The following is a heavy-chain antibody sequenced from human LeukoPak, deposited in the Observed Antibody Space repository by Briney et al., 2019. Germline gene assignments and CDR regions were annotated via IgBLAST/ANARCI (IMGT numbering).Heavy chain of an antibody. J-gene: IGHJ4*02. D-gene: IGHD3-22*01. Sequence: PGGSLRLSCAASGFIVSNNDMSWVRQAPGKGLEWVSLIYSGGRTYYADSVKGRFTISRDNSKNTLYLQMNSLRGEDTAVYYCARGCFYDRSPYCPFDYWGQGTLATVSS. CDR3: ARGCFYDRSPYCPFDY. V-gene: IGHV3-53*01. CDR2: IYSGGRT. CDR1: GFIVSNND.